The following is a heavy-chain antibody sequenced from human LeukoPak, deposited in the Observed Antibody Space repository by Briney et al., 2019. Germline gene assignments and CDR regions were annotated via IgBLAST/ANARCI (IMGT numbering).Heavy chain of an antibody. Sequence: PSETLSLTCAVYGGSFSGYYWSWIRQPPGKGLEWIGEINHSGSTNYNPSLKSRVTISVDTSKNQFSLKLSSVTAADTAVYYCASGTKRYCSSTSCFKLSYYYYMDVWGKGTTVTVSS. CDR3: ASGTKRYCSSTSCFKLSYYYYMDV. CDR1: GGSFSGYY. D-gene: IGHD2-2*01. CDR2: INHSGST. J-gene: IGHJ6*03. V-gene: IGHV4-34*01.